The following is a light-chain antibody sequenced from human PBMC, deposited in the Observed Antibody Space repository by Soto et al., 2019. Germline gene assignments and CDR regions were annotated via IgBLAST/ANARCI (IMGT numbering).Light chain of an antibody. V-gene: IGKV1-33*01. J-gene: IGKJ5*01. Sequence: IQMTQSPSSLSASVGDRVTITCQASQDIAKNLNWYQQKPGKAPKLLIYDASSLQTGVPSRFIGSGSATHFTFTISILQSEDIATYYCQQYDNLLPITFGQGTRLEIK. CDR1: QDIAKN. CDR3: QQYDNLLPIT. CDR2: DAS.